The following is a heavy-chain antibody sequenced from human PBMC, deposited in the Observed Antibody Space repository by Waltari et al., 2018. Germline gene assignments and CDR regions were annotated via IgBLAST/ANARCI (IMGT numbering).Heavy chain of an antibody. Sequence: QQWGAGLLKPSETLSLTCAAYGGSFSGYYWSWIRQPPGKGLAWIGEINHSGSTNYNPSLKSRVTISVDTPKNQFALKLSSVTAAESAVYGCARERNRYYDFWSGSSRPWCYYGMDVWGQGTTVTVSS. CDR1: GGSFSGYY. V-gene: IGHV4-34*01. D-gene: IGHD3-3*01. CDR2: INHSGST. CDR3: ARERNRYYDFWSGSSRPWCYYGMDV. J-gene: IGHJ6*02.